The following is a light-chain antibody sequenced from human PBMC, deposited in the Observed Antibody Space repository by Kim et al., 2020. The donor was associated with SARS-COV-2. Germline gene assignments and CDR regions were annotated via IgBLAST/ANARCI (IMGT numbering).Light chain of an antibody. J-gene: IGKJ4*01. CDR3: QQRSNWPLT. CDR1: QRVSSY. CDR2: DAS. Sequence: SLSPGERATLSCRDSQRVSSYLAWYQQKPGQAPRLLIYDASNRATGIPARFSGSGSGTDFTRTISSLEPEDFAVYYCQQRSNWPLTFGGGTKLEI. V-gene: IGKV3-11*01.